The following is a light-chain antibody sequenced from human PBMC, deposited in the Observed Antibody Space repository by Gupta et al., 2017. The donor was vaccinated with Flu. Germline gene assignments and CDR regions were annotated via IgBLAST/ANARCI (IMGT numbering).Light chain of an antibody. CDR3: QQYTASPRT. Sequence: EIVLTQSPDTLSLSPGERATLSCRASQSVSSSRLAWYQQKPGQAPRLLIYGASSRATAIPDRFSGSGSGTDFTLTISRVEPEDVAVYYCQQYTASPRTFGQGTNLEIK. CDR2: GAS. CDR1: QSVSSSR. V-gene: IGKV3-20*01. J-gene: IGKJ2*02.